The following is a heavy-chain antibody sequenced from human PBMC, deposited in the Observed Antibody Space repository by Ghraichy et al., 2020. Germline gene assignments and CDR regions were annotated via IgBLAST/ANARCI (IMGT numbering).Heavy chain of an antibody. CDR3: VRSYYYGSGSYLKDLDY. J-gene: IGHJ4*02. Sequence: GESLNISCSASGFTFSSYAMHWVRQAPGKGLEYVSAISTNGGSTYYADSVKGRFTISRDNSKNTLYLQMSSLSPEDTAVYYCVRSYYYGSGSYLKDLDYWGQGTLVTVSS. CDR2: ISTNGGST. D-gene: IGHD3-10*01. CDR1: GFTFSSYA. V-gene: IGHV3-64D*06.